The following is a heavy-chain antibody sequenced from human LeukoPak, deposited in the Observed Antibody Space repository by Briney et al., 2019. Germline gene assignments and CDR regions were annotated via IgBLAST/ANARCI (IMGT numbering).Heavy chain of an antibody. J-gene: IGHJ4*02. Sequence: GGSLRLSCAASGFTFSSYWMHWVRQAPGKGLVWVSRINSDGSSTSYADSVKGRFTISRDNAKNTLYLQMNSLRAGDTAVYYCARDPVLRYFDWSPYYFDYWGQGTLVTVSS. CDR3: ARDPVLRYFDWSPYYFDY. CDR2: INSDGSST. V-gene: IGHV3-74*01. CDR1: GFTFSSYW. D-gene: IGHD3-9*01.